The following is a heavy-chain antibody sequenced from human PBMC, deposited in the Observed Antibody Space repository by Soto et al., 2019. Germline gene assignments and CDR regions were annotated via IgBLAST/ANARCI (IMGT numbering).Heavy chain of an antibody. CDR1: GGSFSGYY. CDR3: ARGLGIAGRLAVSFDY. V-gene: IGHV4-34*01. Sequence: TSETLSLTCAVYGGSFSGYYWSWIRQPPGKGLEWIGEINHSGSTNYNPSLKSRVTISVDTSKNQFSLKLSSVTAADTAVYYCARGLGIAGRLAVSFDYWGQGTLVTVSS. J-gene: IGHJ4*02. D-gene: IGHD3-10*01. CDR2: INHSGST.